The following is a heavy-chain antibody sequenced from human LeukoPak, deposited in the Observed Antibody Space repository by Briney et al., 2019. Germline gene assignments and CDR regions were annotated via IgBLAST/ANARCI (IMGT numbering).Heavy chain of an antibody. Sequence: PSETLSLTCSVSGGSISSGSYYWSWIRQPPGKGLEWIGEINHSGSTNYNPSLKSRVTISVDTSKNQFSLKLSSVTAADTAVYYCANRPGIAAAGTYWGQGTLVTVSS. CDR2: INHSGST. CDR1: GGSISSGSYY. CDR3: ANRPGIAAAGTY. J-gene: IGHJ4*02. D-gene: IGHD6-13*01. V-gene: IGHV4-39*07.